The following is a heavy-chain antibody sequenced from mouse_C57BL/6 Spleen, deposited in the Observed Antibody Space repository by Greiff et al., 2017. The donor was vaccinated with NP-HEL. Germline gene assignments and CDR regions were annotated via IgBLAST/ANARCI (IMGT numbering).Heavy chain of an antibody. CDR1: GYTFTDYE. J-gene: IGHJ2*01. D-gene: IGHD1-1*01. V-gene: IGHV1-15*01. CDR3: TRSGILLRYYFDY. Sequence: QVQLQQSGAELVRPGASVTLSCKASGYTFTDYEMHWVKQTPVHGLEWIGAIDPETGGTDYNKKFKGKAILTADKSSSTAYMELRSLTSEDSAVYYCTRSGILLRYYFDYWGQGTTLTVSS. CDR2: IDPETGGT.